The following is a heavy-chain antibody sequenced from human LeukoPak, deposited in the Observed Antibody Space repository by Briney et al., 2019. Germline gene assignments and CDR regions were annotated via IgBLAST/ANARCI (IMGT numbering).Heavy chain of an antibody. Sequence: GGSLRLSCAASGFDITRLEMHWVRQAPGKGLEWISYITSTGGTKCYADSVGRRFTISRDNSKNSLHLQMNSLRAEDTAVYYCVRPLASLHDPDVFDLWGKGTSVTVSS. J-gene: IGHJ3*01. CDR3: VRPLASLHDPDVFDL. V-gene: IGHV3-48*03. D-gene: IGHD3-16*02. CDR2: ITSTGGTK. CDR1: GFDITRLE.